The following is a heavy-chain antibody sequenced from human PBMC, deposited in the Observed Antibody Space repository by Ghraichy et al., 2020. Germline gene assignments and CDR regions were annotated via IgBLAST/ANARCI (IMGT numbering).Heavy chain of an antibody. CDR3: ARGKSRSLNYPKVYYYYGMDV. Sequence: SETLSLTCAVYGGSFSGYYWSWIRQPPGKGLEWIGEINHSGSTNYNPSLKSRVTISVYTSKNQFSLKLSFVTAADTAVYYCARGKSRSLNYPKVYYYYGMDVGGQGTTVTVSS. V-gene: IGHV4-34*01. J-gene: IGHJ6*02. D-gene: IGHD4-11*01. CDR1: GGSFSGYY. CDR2: INHSGST.